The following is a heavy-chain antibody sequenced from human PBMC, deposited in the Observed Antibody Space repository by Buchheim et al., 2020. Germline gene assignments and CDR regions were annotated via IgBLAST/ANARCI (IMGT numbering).Heavy chain of an antibody. D-gene: IGHD6-19*01. CDR1: GGSVSSGSYY. Sequence: QVQLQESGPGLVKPSETLSLTCTVSGGSVSSGSYYWSWIRQPPGKGLEWIGYIYYSGSTNYNPSLKSRVTISVDTSKNQISLKLSSVTAADTAVYYCARVYEKQWRRMLRNDAFDIWGQGT. V-gene: IGHV4-61*01. CDR2: IYYSGST. J-gene: IGHJ3*02. CDR3: ARVYEKQWRRMLRNDAFDI.